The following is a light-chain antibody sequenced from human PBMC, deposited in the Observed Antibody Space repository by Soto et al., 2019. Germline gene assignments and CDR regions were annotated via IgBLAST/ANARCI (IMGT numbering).Light chain of an antibody. V-gene: IGLV2-23*01. CDR2: EGS. Sequence: QSVLTQPASVSGSPGQSITISCTGTSSDVGSYNLVSWYQQHPGKAPKLMIYEGSKRPSGVSNRFSGSKSGNTASLTISGLQDEDEADYYCCSYAGSSTYVFGTGTK. CDR1: SSDVGSYNL. J-gene: IGLJ1*01. CDR3: CSYAGSSTYV.